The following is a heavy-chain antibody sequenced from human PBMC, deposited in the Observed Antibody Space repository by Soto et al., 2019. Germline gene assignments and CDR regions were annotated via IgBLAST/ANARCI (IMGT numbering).Heavy chain of an antibody. CDR1: GFTFDDYA. CDR3: AKGAGGFDP. CDR2: ISWNSGSI. D-gene: IGHD6-19*01. V-gene: IGHV3-9*01. Sequence: EVQLVESGGGLVQPGRSLRLSCAASGFTFDDYAMHWVRQAPGKGLEWVSGISWNSGSIGYADSVKDRFTISRDNAKNSLYLQMNSLRAEDTALYYCAKGAGGFDPWGQGTLVTVSS. J-gene: IGHJ5*02.